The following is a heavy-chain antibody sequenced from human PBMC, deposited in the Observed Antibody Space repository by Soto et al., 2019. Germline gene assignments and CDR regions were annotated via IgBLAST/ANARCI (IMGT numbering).Heavy chain of an antibody. V-gene: IGHV4-4*02. Sequence: SETLSLTCAVSCGSISRSNWWSWVRQPPGKGLEWIGEIYHSGSTNYNPSLKSRVTISVDKSKNQFSLKLSSLTAADTAVYYCARSITFDWLFFDNWGQGSLVTVSS. CDR3: ARSITFDWLFFDN. CDR1: CGSISRSNW. D-gene: IGHD3-9*01. J-gene: IGHJ4*02. CDR2: IYHSGST.